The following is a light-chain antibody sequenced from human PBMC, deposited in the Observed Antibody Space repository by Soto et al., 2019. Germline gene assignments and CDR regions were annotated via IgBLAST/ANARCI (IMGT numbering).Light chain of an antibody. CDR3: QHYNSYSEA. J-gene: IGKJ1*01. CDR2: KAS. Sequence: DIQMTQSPSTLSGSVGDRVTITCRARQTISSWLAWYQQEPGKAPKLLIYKASTLKSGVPSRFSGSGSGTEFTLTISSLQPDDFATYYCQHYNSYSEAFSQGTKVDIK. CDR1: QTISSW. V-gene: IGKV1-5*03.